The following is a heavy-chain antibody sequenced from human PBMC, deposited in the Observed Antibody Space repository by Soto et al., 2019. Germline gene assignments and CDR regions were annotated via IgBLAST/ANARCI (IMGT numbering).Heavy chain of an antibody. CDR2: IYYSGST. Sequence: QVQLQESGPGLVKPSETLSLTCTVSGGSVSSGSYYWSWIRQPPGKGLEWIGYIYYSGSTNYNPSLKSRVTISVDTSKNQFPLKLSSVTAADTAVYYCARALRAYCGGHCYSAYFDYWGQGTLVTVSS. V-gene: IGHV4-61*01. D-gene: IGHD2-21*02. J-gene: IGHJ4*02. CDR1: GGSVSSGSYY. CDR3: ARALRAYCGGHCYSAYFDY.